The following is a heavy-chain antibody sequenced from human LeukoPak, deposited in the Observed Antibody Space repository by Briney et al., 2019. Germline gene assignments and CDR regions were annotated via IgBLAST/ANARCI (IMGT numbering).Heavy chain of an antibody. CDR2: INHSGST. CDR3: ARGRKVRGVIVTYNWFDP. D-gene: IGHD3-10*01. J-gene: IGHJ5*02. V-gene: IGHV4-34*01. CDR1: GGSFSGYY. Sequence: SETLSLTCAVYGGSFSGYYWSWIRQPPGKGLGWIGEINHSGSTNYNPSLKSRVTISVDTSKNQFSLKLSSVTAADTAVYYCARGRKVRGVIVTYNWFDPWGQGTLVTVSS.